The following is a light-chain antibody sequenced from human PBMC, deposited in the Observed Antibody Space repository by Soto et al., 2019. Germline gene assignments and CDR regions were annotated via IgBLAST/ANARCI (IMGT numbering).Light chain of an antibody. CDR3: QQYNSWPPTT. J-gene: IGKJ1*01. CDR1: QSVRRN. Sequence: EIVMTQSPATLSVSPGDRATLSCRASQSVRRNLAWYQQKPGQAPRLLIYGASTRATGIPATFSGSGSGTEFTLTISSLQSEDFAVYYCQQYNSWPPTTFGQGTKVEIQ. CDR2: GAS. V-gene: IGKV3-15*01.